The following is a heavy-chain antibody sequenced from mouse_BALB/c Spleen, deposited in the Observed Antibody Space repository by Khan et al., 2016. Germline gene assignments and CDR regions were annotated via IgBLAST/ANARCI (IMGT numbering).Heavy chain of an antibody. V-gene: IGHV9-3-1*01. D-gene: IGHD1-1*01. J-gene: IGHJ1*01. CDR1: GYTFTNYG. Sequence: QIQLVQSGPELKKPGKTVKISCKASGYTFTNYGMNWVKQAPGKGLKWMGWINTYSGESTYADDFKGRFAFSLETSANTAYLQINNRKNEDTATYFCARYRYYYGSSRYFDVWGAGTKVTVSS. CDR3: ARYRYYYGSSRYFDV. CDR2: INTYSGES.